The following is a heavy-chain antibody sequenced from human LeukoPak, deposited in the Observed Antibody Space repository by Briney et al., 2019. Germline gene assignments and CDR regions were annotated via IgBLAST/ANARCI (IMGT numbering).Heavy chain of an antibody. D-gene: IGHD3-22*01. CDR2: IYHSGSS. Sequence: PSETLSLTCTVSGYSISRGYSWGWIRQPPGKGLEWIGNIYHSGSSNYSPSLKSRVTISVDTSKNQFSLKLSSVTAADTAVYFCAREDYYNSGGYYLDYWGQGTLVTVSS. J-gene: IGHJ4*02. CDR3: AREDYYNSGGYYLDY. V-gene: IGHV4-38-2*02. CDR1: GYSISRGYS.